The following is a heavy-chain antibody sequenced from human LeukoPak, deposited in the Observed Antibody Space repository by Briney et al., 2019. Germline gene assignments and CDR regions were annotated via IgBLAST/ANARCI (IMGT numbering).Heavy chain of an antibody. CDR1: GFTFSSYA. D-gene: IGHD4-17*01. CDR2: IWYDGSNK. V-gene: IGHV3-33*08. J-gene: IGHJ4*02. Sequence: GGSLRLSCAASGFTFSSYAMYWVRQAPGKGLEWVAFIWYDGSNKYYADSVKGRFTISRDNSKNTLYLQMNSLRAEDTAVYYCARARTTRGFDYWGQGTLVTVSS. CDR3: ARARTTRGFDY.